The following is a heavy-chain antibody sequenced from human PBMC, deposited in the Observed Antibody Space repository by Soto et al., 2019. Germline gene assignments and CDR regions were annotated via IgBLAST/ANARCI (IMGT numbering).Heavy chain of an antibody. Sequence: QVQLVASGGGVVQPGRSLRLSCAASGFTFSSYGMHWVRQAPGKGLEWVAVISYDGSNKYYADSVKGRFTISRDNSKNTLYLQMNSLRAEDTAVYYCVKDRSVDIWGQGTMVTVSS. CDR1: GFTFSSYG. CDR2: ISYDGSNK. CDR3: VKDRSVDI. V-gene: IGHV3-30*18. J-gene: IGHJ3*02.